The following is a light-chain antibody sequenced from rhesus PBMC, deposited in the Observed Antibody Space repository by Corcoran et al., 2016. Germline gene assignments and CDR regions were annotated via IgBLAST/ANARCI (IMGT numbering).Light chain of an antibody. CDR2: DAS. CDR1: QSVNSR. CDR3: QQDYNWVLS. V-gene: IGKV3-17*02. J-gene: IGKJ4*01. Sequence: EMVMTQSPATLSLSQGERATLSSRTSQSVNSRLAWYQQKPWQIPRLFINDASNRVTGIPDRFSGRGSGTDFTLTITSLEPENVAVYFCQQDYNWVLSFSGGTKVEL.